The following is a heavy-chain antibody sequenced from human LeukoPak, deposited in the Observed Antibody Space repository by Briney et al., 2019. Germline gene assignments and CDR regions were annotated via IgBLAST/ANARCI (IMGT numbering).Heavy chain of an antibody. CDR1: GFSFSNYA. J-gene: IGHJ6*02. CDR2: ISRNSGAI. CDR3: AKGISVTDYYYGMDV. V-gene: IGHV3-9*01. Sequence: GGSLRLSCAASGFSFSNYAMHWVRQAPGKGLEWVSGISRNSGAIGYADSVKGRFTISRDNAKNSLFLQMNSLQDEDTALYFCAKGISVTDYYYGMDVWGQGTTVTVSS. D-gene: IGHD2-21*02.